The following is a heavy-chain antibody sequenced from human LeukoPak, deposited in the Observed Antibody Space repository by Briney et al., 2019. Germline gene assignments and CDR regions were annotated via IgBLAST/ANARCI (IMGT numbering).Heavy chain of an antibody. J-gene: IGHJ4*02. CDR1: GFTFSSYA. Sequence: GGSLRLSCAASGFTFSSYAMHWVRQAPGKGLEWVAVISYDGSNKYYAGSVKGRFTISRDNSKNTLYLQMNSLRAEDTAVYYCARERRPYCSSTSCFPELFDYWGQGTLVTVSS. V-gene: IGHV3-30-3*01. CDR3: ARERRPYCSSTSCFPELFDY. CDR2: ISYDGSNK. D-gene: IGHD2-2*01.